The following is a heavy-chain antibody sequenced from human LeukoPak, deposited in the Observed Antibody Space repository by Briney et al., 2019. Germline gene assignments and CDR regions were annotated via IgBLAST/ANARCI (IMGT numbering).Heavy chain of an antibody. CDR3: ASSNGSGSYYNAEIDY. CDR1: GFTFSSYS. CDR2: ISSSSSYI. J-gene: IGHJ4*02. Sequence: GGSLRLSCAASGFTFSSYSMNWVRQAPGKGLEWISSISSSSSYIYYADSVKGRVTITRDNAKNSLYLQMNSLRAEDTAVYYCASSNGSGSYYNAEIDYWGQGTLVTVSS. D-gene: IGHD3-10*01. V-gene: IGHV3-21*01.